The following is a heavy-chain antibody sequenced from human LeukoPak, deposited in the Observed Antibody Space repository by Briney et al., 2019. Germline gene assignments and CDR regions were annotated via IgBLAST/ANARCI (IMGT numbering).Heavy chain of an antibody. CDR2: NTPILDTA. CDR1: GGTFSSYA. V-gene: IGHV1-69*01. D-gene: IGHD3-3*01. Sequence: WASVKVSCKASGGTFSSYAISWARQAPGQGLEWMGGNTPILDTANYAQTSQGRVTITPDESTSTADMELSSLRSEDTAVYYCARDEWLLGFFDYWGQGTLVTVSS. CDR3: ARDEWLLGFFDY. J-gene: IGHJ4*02.